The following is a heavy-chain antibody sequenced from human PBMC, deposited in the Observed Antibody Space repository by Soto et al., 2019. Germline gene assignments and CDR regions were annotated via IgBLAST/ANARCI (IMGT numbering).Heavy chain of an antibody. CDR3: ASRVPDVAYYGVFDY. CDR2: ISGSGGST. V-gene: IGHV3-23*01. Sequence: GGSLRLSCAASGFTFSSYAMSWVRQAPGKGLEWVSAISGSGGSTYYADSVKGRFTISRDNAKNSVFLQMNSLTVEDTAMYYCASRVPDVAYYGVFDYWGQGTLVTVSS. D-gene: IGHD3-3*01. J-gene: IGHJ4*02. CDR1: GFTFSSYA.